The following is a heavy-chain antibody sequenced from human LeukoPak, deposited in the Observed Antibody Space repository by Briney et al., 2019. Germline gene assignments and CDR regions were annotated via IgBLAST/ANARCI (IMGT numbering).Heavy chain of an antibody. D-gene: IGHD3-22*01. CDR3: ARTRSYYDSSGYGY. V-gene: IGHV4-39*07. Sequence: SETLSLTCAVSGGSISSNSYYWGWIRQPPGKGLEWIGSIYYSGSTYYNPSLKSRVTISVDTSKNQFSLKLSSVTAADTAVYYCARTRSYYDSSGYGYWGQGTLVTVSS. J-gene: IGHJ4*02. CDR1: GGSISSNSYY. CDR2: IYYSGST.